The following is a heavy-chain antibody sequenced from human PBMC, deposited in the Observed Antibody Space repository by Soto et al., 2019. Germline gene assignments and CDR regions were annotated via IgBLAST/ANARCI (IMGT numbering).Heavy chain of an antibody. CDR3: ARRSSGWYFDY. V-gene: IGHV3-23*01. D-gene: IGHD6-19*01. CDR1: GFTFSSYA. J-gene: IGHJ4*02. Sequence: EVQLLESGGGLVQPGGSLRLSCAASGFTFSSYAMNWVRQAPGKGLEWVSVISGSGGSTYYADSVKGRFTISRDNSKNTRYLQMNSLRAGNTAVYYCARRSSGWYFDYWGQGTLVTVSS. CDR2: ISGSGGST.